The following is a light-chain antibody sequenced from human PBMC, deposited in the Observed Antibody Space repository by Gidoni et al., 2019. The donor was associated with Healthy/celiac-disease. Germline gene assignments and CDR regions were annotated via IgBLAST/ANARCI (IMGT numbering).Light chain of an antibody. CDR2: GAS. J-gene: IGKJ3*01. CDR3: QQYGSSPLFT. Sequence: DIALTQSPGTLSLSPGERATLSCRASQSVSSSYLARYQQKPGQAPRILIYGASSRATGSPDRFSGSGSGTDFTLTISRLEPEDFAVYYCQQYGSSPLFTFGPGTKVDIK. CDR1: QSVSSSY. V-gene: IGKV3-20*01.